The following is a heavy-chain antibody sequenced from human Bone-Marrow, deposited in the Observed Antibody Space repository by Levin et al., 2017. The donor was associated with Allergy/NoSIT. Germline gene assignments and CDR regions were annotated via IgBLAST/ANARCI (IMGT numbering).Heavy chain of an antibody. J-gene: IGHJ3*02. V-gene: IGHV1-69*04. CDR1: GGTFSSYA. CDR3: ARATSGYDLQRNAFDI. CDR2: IIPILGIA. Sequence: SVKVSCKASGGTFSSYAISWVRQAPGQGLEWMGRIIPILGIANYAQKFQGRVTITADKSTSTAYMELSSLRSEDTAVYYCARATSGYDLQRNAFDIWGQGTMVTVSS. D-gene: IGHD5-12*01.